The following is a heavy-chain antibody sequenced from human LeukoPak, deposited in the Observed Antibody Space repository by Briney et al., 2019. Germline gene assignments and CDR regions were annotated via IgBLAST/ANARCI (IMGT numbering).Heavy chain of an antibody. CDR2: IYPGDSDT. D-gene: IGHD3-22*01. V-gene: IGHV5-51*01. CDR1: GYDFTNYW. CDR3: ATADDSSAYSLDY. J-gene: IGHJ4*02. Sequence: GESLKISCKGSGYDFTNYWIGWVRQMPGKGLEWMGIIYPGDSDTGYSPSFQGHVTISADKSISTAYLQWSSLKASDTAMYYCATADDSSAYSLDYWGQGTLVTVSS.